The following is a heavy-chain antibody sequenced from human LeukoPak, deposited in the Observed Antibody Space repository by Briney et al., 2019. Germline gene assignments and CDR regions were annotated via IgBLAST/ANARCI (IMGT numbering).Heavy chain of an antibody. CDR2: ISISSTYI. D-gene: IGHD3-10*01. CDR1: GFTFNTYN. CDR3: AKAIRPYYYGSGSSTLDYYMDV. J-gene: IGHJ6*03. Sequence: KPGGSLRLSCAASGFTFNTYNMNWVRLAPGKGLEWVSSISISSTYIYYADSVKGRFTISRDNSKNSLYLQMNSLRTEDTALYYCAKAIRPYYYGSGSSTLDYYMDVWGKGTTVTISS. V-gene: IGHV3-21*04.